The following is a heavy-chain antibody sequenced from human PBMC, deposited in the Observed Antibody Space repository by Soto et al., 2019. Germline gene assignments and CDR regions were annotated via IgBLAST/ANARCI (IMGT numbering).Heavy chain of an antibody. Sequence: ASVKVSCKASGYTFTSYGISWVRQAPGQGLEWMGWISAYNGNTNYAQKLQGRVTMTTDTSTSTAYMELRSLRSDDTAVYYCARDTSQTIIGALYYYGMDVWGQGTTVTVSS. CDR1: GYTFTSYG. CDR3: ARDTSQTIIGALYYYGMDV. V-gene: IGHV1-18*04. CDR2: ISAYNGNT. J-gene: IGHJ6*02. D-gene: IGHD2-2*01.